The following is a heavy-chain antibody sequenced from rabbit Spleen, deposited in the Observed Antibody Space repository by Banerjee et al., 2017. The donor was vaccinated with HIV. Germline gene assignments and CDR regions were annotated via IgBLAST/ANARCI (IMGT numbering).Heavy chain of an antibody. CDR2: IYTATTTT. CDR3: ASDIDGDGTFSL. Sequence: QEHLEESGGDLVKPEGSLTLTCTASGFDLSNYYVMRWVRQAPGKGLEWIGTIYTATTTTYYANWAKGRFTISKSSSTTVTLQMTSLTAADTATYFCASDIDGDGTFSLWGPGTLVTVS. V-gene: IGHV1S45*01. D-gene: IGHD2-1*01. CDR1: GFDLSNYYV. J-gene: IGHJ4*01.